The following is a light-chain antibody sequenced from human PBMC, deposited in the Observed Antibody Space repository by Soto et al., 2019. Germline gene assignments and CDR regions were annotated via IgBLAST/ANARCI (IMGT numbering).Light chain of an antibody. CDR2: DAS. V-gene: IGKV1-5*01. CDR1: QSISSW. CDR3: QQYDLLPLT. Sequence: DIQMTQSPSTLSASIGDRVTITYRASQSISSWLSWYQQKPGKAPKLLIYDASSLESGVPSRSSGSGPGTYSTFTISSLQPEDIPTYSCQQYDLLPLTFGGGTKVDI. J-gene: IGKJ4*01.